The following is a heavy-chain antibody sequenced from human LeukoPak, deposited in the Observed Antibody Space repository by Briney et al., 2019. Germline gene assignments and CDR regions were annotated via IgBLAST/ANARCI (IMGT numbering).Heavy chain of an antibody. D-gene: IGHD6-13*01. CDR1: GYTFTSYY. J-gene: IGHJ6*02. CDR3: AREGSAAADYYYYYGMDF. Sequence: GASVKVSCKASGYTFTSYYMHWVRQAPGQGLEWMGIVNPSGGSTSYAQKFQGRVTMTRDTSTSTVYMELSSLRSEDTAVYYCAREGSAAADYYYYYGMDFWGQGTTVTVSS. V-gene: IGHV1-46*01. CDR2: VNPSGGST.